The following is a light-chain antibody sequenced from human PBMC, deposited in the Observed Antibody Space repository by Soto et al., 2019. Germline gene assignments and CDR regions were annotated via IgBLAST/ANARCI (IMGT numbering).Light chain of an antibody. Sequence: EIVLTQSPATLSLSPGERATLSCRASQSVSSSYLAWYQQKPGQAPRLLIYGASTRDTGIPARFSGSGSGTEFTLTISSLQSEDFAVYYCQQYNNWPRTFGQGTKVDIK. J-gene: IGKJ1*01. CDR2: GAS. CDR1: QSVSSSY. CDR3: QQYNNWPRT. V-gene: IGKV3-15*01.